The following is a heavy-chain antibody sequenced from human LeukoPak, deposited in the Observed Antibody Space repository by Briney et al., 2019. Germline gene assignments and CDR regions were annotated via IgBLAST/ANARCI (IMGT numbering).Heavy chain of an antibody. CDR2: IYYGGDT. D-gene: IGHD6-19*01. CDR1: GGSITSYY. J-gene: IGHJ4*02. CDR3: ARRGTTSGWQTNIDY. Sequence: SETLSLTCTVSGGSITSYYWSWIRQPPGKGLEWIGSIYYGGDTYYNPSLKSRVTISVDTSKNHFSLRLSSVTAADTAVYYCARRGTTSGWQTNIDYWGQGTLVTVSS. V-gene: IGHV4-59*05.